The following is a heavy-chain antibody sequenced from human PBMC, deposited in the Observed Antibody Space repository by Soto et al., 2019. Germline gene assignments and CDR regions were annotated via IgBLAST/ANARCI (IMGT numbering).Heavy chain of an antibody. CDR1: GYTFSGYA. Sequence: GGSLRLSCAASGYTFSGYAMSWVRQAPGKGLEWVSAISGSGGSTYYADSVKGRFTISRDNSKNTLYLQMNSLRAEDTAVYYCAKDTYSSSRYDLWPHVDFQHWGQGTLVTVSS. V-gene: IGHV3-23*01. CDR3: AKDTYSSSRYDLWPHVDFQH. CDR2: ISGSGGST. J-gene: IGHJ1*01. D-gene: IGHD6-13*01.